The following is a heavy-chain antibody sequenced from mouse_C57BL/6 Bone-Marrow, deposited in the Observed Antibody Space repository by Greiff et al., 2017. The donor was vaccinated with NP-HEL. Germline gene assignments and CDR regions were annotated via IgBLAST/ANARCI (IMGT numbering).Heavy chain of an antibody. CDR3: AREGSFYYYGSSFFDY. V-gene: IGHV1-55*01. J-gene: IGHJ2*01. Sequence: QVQLKQPGAELVKPGASVKMSCKASGYTFTSYWITWVKQRPGQGLEWIGDIYPGSGSTNYNEKFKSKATLTVDTSSSTAYIQLSSLTSEDSAVYYCAREGSFYYYGSSFFDYWGQGTTLTVSS. CDR2: IYPGSGST. CDR1: GYTFTSYW. D-gene: IGHD1-1*01.